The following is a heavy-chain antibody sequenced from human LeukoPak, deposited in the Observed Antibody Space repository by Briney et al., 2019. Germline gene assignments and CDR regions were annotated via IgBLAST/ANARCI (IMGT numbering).Heavy chain of an antibody. V-gene: IGHV4-39*01. CDR2: IFYSGST. Sequence: SETLSLTCTVSGGSVSSGSYYWSWIRQPPGKGLEWIGSIFYSGSTYYNPSLKSRVTISVDTSKNQFSLQLTSATAADTAFYYCARYTTHFDYWGQGTLVTVSS. J-gene: IGHJ4*02. CDR3: ARYTTHFDY. CDR1: GGSVSSGSYY. D-gene: IGHD1-1*01.